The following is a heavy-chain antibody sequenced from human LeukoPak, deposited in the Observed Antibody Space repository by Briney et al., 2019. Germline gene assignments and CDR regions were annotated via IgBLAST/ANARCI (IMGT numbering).Heavy chain of an antibody. CDR3: ARDISPCSSTSCYRAWDAFDI. CDR2: FDPEDGET. J-gene: IGHJ3*02. V-gene: IGHV1-24*01. CDR1: GYTLNELS. D-gene: IGHD2-2*01. Sequence: ASVKVSCKVSGYTLNELSIHWVRQAPGKGLEWMGGFDPEDGETIYAQKFQGRVTMTEDTSTDTAYMELSSLRSEDTAVYYCARDISPCSSTSCYRAWDAFDIWGQGTMVTVSS.